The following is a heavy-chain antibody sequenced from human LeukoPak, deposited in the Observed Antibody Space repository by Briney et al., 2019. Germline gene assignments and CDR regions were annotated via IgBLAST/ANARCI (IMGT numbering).Heavy chain of an antibody. CDR3: ARDSIGDY. J-gene: IGHJ4*02. CDR2: ISSTGTYI. Sequence: SGRSLRLSCAASGFTFSSYSMNWVRQAPGKGLEWVSSISSTGTYIYYADSMKGRFTISRDNAKNSLYLQMNGLRAEDTAIYYCARDSIGDYWGQGTLVTVSS. D-gene: IGHD2-21*01. CDR1: GFTFSSYS. V-gene: IGHV3-21*01.